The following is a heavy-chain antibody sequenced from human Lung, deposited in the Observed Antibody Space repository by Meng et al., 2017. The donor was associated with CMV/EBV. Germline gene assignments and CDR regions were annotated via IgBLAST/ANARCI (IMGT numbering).Heavy chain of an antibody. J-gene: IGHJ6*04. V-gene: IGHV3-21*01. CDR1: GFTFSVYS. D-gene: IGHD3-22*01. Sequence: GEXXTISCAASGFTFSVYSMIWVRQAPGEGLEWVSTISSSSSFISYVDSVKGRFTISRDNAENSLYLHMNGLRAEDTAVYFCARESSGSFVWDVLGKGTAVTVSS. CDR2: ISSSSSFI. CDR3: ARESSGSFVWDV.